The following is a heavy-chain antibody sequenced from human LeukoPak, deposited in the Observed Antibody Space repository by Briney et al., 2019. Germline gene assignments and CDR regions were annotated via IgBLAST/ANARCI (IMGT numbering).Heavy chain of an antibody. CDR1: GFTFSSYG. J-gene: IGHJ4*02. V-gene: IGHV3-30*03. CDR2: ISYDGGNK. D-gene: IGHD6-13*01. Sequence: GGSLRLSCAASGFTFSSYGMHWVRQAPGKGLEWVAVISYDGGNKSYADSVKGRFTISRDSSKNTLYLLMNSLRAEDTAVYYCARVGGSSSWYEYWGQGTLVTVSS. CDR3: ARVGGSSSWYEY.